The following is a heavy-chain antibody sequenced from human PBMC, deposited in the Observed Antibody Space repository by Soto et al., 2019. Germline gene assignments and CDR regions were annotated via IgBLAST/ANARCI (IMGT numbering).Heavy chain of an antibody. D-gene: IGHD6-13*01. J-gene: IGHJ4*02. CDR1: GYTFKNYG. V-gene: IGHV1-18*04. CDR2: NSAYNGHT. Sequence: QVQLVPSGAEVKKPGASVKVSCKTSGYTFKNYGITWVRQAPGQGLEWMGWNSAYNGHTNYAQKLKGKVTMTADKSTSTAYMELGSLGADDTAVYYCARTPAAGDYWGQGTLVTVSS. CDR3: ARTPAAGDY.